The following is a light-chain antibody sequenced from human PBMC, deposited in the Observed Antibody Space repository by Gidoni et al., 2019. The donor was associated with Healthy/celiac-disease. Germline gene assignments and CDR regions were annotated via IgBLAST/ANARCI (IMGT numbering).Light chain of an antibody. CDR2: AAS. CDR1: QSISSY. J-gene: IGKJ1*01. CDR3: QQSSSTPLT. Sequence: DIQMTQSPSSLSASVGDRVTITCRASQSISSYLNWYQQKPGKAPKLLIYAASSLQIGVPSRFSGSGSCTDFTLTIISLQPEDFATYYCQQSSSTPLTFGQGTKVEIK. V-gene: IGKV1-39*01.